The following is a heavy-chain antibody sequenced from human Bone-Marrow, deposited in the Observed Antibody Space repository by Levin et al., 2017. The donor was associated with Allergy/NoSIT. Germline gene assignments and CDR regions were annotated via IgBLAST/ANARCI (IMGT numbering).Heavy chain of an antibody. CDR2: VYHSGHT. Sequence: PSETLSLTCAVSGGSISSSNWWSWVRQPPGKGLEWIGEVYHSGHTNYNSSLQSRVTISIDKSKNYFSLKLNSVTAADTAVYYCARDLDCGSTGCYASYAYDVWGQGTMVTVSS. CDR3: ARDLDCGSTGCYASYAYDV. V-gene: IGHV4-4*02. CDR1: GGSISSSNW. D-gene: IGHD2-2*01. J-gene: IGHJ3*01.